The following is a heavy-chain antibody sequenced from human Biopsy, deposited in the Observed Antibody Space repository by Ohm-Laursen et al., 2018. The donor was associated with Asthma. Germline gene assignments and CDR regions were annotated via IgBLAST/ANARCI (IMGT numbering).Heavy chain of an antibody. CDR2: IIPIFGTA. Sequence: GESLKISCKASGYTFTSYGISWVRQAPGQGLEWMGGIIPIFGTANYAQKFQGRVTITADESTSTAYMELSSLRSEDTAVYYCARASYDILTGYYNYFDYWGQGTLATVSS. CDR1: GYTFTSYG. V-gene: IGHV1-69*01. D-gene: IGHD3-9*01. J-gene: IGHJ4*02. CDR3: ARASYDILTGYYNYFDY.